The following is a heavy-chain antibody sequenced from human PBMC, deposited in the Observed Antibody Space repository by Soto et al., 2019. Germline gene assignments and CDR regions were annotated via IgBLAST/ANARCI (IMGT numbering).Heavy chain of an antibody. Sequence: SETLSLTCTVSGGSISSGDYYWSWIRQPPGKGLEWIGYIYYSGSTYYNPSLKSRVTISVDTSKNQFSLKLSSVTAADTAVYYCARDGGTYYYDSSGPTYAFDIWGQGTMVT. J-gene: IGHJ3*02. CDR1: GGSISSGDYY. V-gene: IGHV4-30-4*01. CDR3: ARDGGTYYYDSSGPTYAFDI. D-gene: IGHD3-22*01. CDR2: IYYSGST.